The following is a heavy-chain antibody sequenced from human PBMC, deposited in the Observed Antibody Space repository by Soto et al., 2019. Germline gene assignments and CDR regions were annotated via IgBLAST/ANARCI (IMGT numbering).Heavy chain of an antibody. CDR2: ISGSGGST. V-gene: IGHV3-23*01. CDR3: AKYRGDHKMYNWFDP. J-gene: IGHJ5*02. D-gene: IGHD4-17*01. Sequence: EVQLLESGGGLVQPGGSLRLSCAASGFTFSSYAMSWVRQAPGKGLVWVSAISGSGGSTYYADSVKGRFTISRDNSKNTLHLQMNSLRAEGTAVYYGAKYRGDHKMYNWFDPWGQGTLVTVSS. CDR1: GFTFSSYA.